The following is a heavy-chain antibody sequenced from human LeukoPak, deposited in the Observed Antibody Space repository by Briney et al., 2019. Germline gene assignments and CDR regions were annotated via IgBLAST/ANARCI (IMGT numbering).Heavy chain of an antibody. CDR2: ISAYNGNT. D-gene: IGHD3-10*01. V-gene: IGHV1-18*01. CDR3: ARDKLWFGDPPLYFDY. Sequence: GASVKVSCKASGYTFTSYGISWVRQAPGQGLEWMGWISAYNGNTNYAQKLQGRVTMTTDTSTSTAYMELRSLRSDDTAVYYCARDKLWFGDPPLYFDYWGQGTLVTVSS. J-gene: IGHJ4*02. CDR1: GYTFTSYG.